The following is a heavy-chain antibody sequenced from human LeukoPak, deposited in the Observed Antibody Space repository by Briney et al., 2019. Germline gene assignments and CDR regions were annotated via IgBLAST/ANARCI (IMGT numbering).Heavy chain of an antibody. Sequence: SETLSLTCTVSGGSISSYYWSWIRQPPGKGLEWIGEINHSGSTNYNPSLKSRVTISVDTSKNQFSLKLSSVTAADTAVYYCARMVSGYSYGYYYYYYYMDVWGKGTTVTVSS. CDR1: GGSISSYY. V-gene: IGHV4-34*01. CDR2: INHSGST. CDR3: ARMVSGYSYGYYYYYYYMDV. D-gene: IGHD5-18*01. J-gene: IGHJ6*03.